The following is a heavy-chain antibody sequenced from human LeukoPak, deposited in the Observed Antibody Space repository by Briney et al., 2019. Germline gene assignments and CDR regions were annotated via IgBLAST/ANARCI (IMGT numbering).Heavy chain of an antibody. Sequence: PSETLSLTCTVSGGSISSYYWSWIRQPAGRGLEWIGRIYTSGSTNYNPSLKSRVTMSVDTSKNQFSLKLSSVTAADTAVYYCARARAPEVQSAFDIWGQGTMVTVSS. CDR1: GGSISSYY. J-gene: IGHJ3*02. CDR3: ARARAPEVQSAFDI. V-gene: IGHV4-4*07. CDR2: IYTSGST.